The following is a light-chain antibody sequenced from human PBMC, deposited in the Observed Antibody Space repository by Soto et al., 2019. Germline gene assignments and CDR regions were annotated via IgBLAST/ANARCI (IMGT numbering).Light chain of an antibody. CDR3: QQLHGYLELT. J-gene: IGKJ4*01. CDR1: QSISSW. V-gene: IGKV1-5*01. CDR2: DAS. Sequence: DMQMPPYHSTLSAAVVDMVTTTGRSSQSISSWLAWYQQKPGKATKLLIYDASSLESGVPSRFSGSRSGTEFTLTISSLQPEDCATYYWQQLHGYLELTVCGWTKV.